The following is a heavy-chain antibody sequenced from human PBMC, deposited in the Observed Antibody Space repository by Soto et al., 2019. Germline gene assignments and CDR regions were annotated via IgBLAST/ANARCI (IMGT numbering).Heavy chain of an antibody. J-gene: IGHJ3*02. Sequence: EVQLVESGGGLVQPGGSLRLSCAASGFTVSSNYMSWVRQAPGKWLEWVSVIYSGGSTYYADSVKGRFTISRENSKNTLYLQMNSLRAEDTAVYYCARETNHGDYVAFDIWGQGKMVTVSS. CDR1: GFTVSSNY. CDR3: ARETNHGDYVAFDI. D-gene: IGHD4-17*01. V-gene: IGHV3-66*01. CDR2: IYSGGST.